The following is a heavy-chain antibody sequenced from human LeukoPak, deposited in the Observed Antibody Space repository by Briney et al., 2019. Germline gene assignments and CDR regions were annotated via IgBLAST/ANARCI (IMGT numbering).Heavy chain of an antibody. CDR1: GFTFSSYA. CDR3: ARDPVWFGGFDNWFDP. D-gene: IGHD3-10*01. CDR2: ISYDGSNK. Sequence: GRSLRLSCAASGFTFSSYAMHWVRQAPGKGLEWVAVISYDGSNKYYADSVKGRFTISRDNSKNTLYLQMNSLRAEDTAVYYCARDPVWFGGFDNWFDPWGQGTLVTVSS. J-gene: IGHJ5*02. V-gene: IGHV3-30*04.